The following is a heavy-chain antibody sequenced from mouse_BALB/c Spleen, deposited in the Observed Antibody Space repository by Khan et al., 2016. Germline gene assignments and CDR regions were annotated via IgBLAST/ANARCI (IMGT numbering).Heavy chain of an antibody. CDR1: GFSLTNSG. Sequence: VQLVESGPGLVAPSQSLSITCTVSGFSLTNSGVHWVRQPPRKGLDWLGVIWAGGSTDYNSALMSRLSITRDTTQNQVFLKMNSLQTDDTAMYYCARDDQDFDAWFASWGQVTLVTVSA. CDR2: IWAGGST. J-gene: IGHJ3*01. V-gene: IGHV2-9*02. CDR3: ARDDQDFDAWFAS.